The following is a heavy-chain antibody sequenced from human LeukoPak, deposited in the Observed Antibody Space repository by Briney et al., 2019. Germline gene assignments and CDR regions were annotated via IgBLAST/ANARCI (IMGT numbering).Heavy chain of an antibody. Sequence: ASVKVSCKASGYTFTSYDINWVLQATGQGLEWMGWMNPNSGNTGYAQKFQGRVTMTRNTSISTAYMELSSLRSEDTAVYYCARVPFSIFGVVNPHPHWFDPWAREPWSPSPQ. V-gene: IGHV1-8*01. CDR2: MNPNSGNT. CDR3: ARVPFSIFGVVNPHPHWFDP. D-gene: IGHD3-3*01. CDR1: GYTFTSYD. J-gene: IGHJ5*02.